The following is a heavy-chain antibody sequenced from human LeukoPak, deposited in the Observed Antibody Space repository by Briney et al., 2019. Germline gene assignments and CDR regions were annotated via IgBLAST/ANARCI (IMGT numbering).Heavy chain of an antibody. Sequence: VGSVKVSCEASGYTFTGYSMHWVRQAPGQGLEWLGGIKRNSGGTNYVKKFQGRFTMTRDTAISTAYMELSRLRSDDTAVYYCARGPERAWSGFFFSYGMDVWGQGPTVTVSS. D-gene: IGHD3-3*01. J-gene: IGHJ6*02. CDR2: IKRNSGGT. CDR3: ARGPERAWSGFFFSYGMDV. V-gene: IGHV1-2*02. CDR1: GYTFTGYS.